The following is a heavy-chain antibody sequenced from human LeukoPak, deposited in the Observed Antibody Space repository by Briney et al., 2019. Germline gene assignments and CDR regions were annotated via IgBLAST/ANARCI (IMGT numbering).Heavy chain of an antibody. V-gene: IGHV4-39*01. D-gene: IGHD1-26*01. Sequence: PGGSLRLSCAASGFTFSDHYMDWVRQPPGKGLEWIASIYYSGSTYYNPSLKSRVTISVDTSKNQLSLKLSSLTAADTAVYYCARHEYSGSYYGLSWFYPWGQGTLVTVSS. CDR3: ARHEYSGSYYGLSWFYP. CDR2: IYYSGST. J-gene: IGHJ5*02. CDR1: GFTFSDHY.